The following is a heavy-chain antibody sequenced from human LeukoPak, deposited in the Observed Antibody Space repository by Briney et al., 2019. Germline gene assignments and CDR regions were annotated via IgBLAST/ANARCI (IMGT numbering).Heavy chain of an antibody. CDR2: IRYDGSNK. CDR3: ARVQLLREYFDY. D-gene: IGHD1-26*01. V-gene: IGHV3-30*02. CDR1: GFTFSSYG. J-gene: IGHJ4*02. Sequence: GGSLRLSCAASGFTFSSYGIHWVRQAPGKGLEWVAFIRYDGSNKYYADSVKGRFTISRDNAKNSLYLQMNSLRAEDTAVYYCARVQLLREYFDYWGQGTLVTVSS.